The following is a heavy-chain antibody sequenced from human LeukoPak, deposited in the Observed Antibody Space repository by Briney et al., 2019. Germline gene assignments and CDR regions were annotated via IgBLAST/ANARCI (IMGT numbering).Heavy chain of an antibody. D-gene: IGHD1/OR15-1a*01. J-gene: IGHJ4*02. V-gene: IGHV4-59*08. Sequence: SETLSLTCTVSGGSLSTYYWSWIRQPPGKGLEWIGYISYSGSTNYNPSLKSRVTISLDTSKNQFALKLSSVTDADTAVYYCARSIIGTRSKFDYWGQGTLVTVSS. CDR3: ARSIIGTRSKFDY. CDR2: ISYSGST. CDR1: GGSLSTYY.